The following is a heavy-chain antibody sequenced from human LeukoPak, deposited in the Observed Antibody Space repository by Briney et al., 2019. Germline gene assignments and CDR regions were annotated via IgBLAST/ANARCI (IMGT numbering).Heavy chain of an antibody. CDR2: IKQDGSEK. Sequence: GGSLRLSCAASGFTFSSYWMSWVRQAPGKGLEWVANIKQDGSEKYYVDSVKGRFTISRDNAKNSLYLQMNSLRAEDTAVYYCASISPFGFAAAATRVVDAFDIWGQGTMVTVSS. CDR3: ASISPFGFAAAATRVVDAFDI. V-gene: IGHV3-7*01. D-gene: IGHD6-13*01. CDR1: GFTFSSYW. J-gene: IGHJ3*02.